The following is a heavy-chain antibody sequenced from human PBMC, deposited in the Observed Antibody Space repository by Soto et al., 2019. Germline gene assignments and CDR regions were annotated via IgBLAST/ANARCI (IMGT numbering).Heavy chain of an antibody. D-gene: IGHD1-7*01. V-gene: IGHV4-34*01. CDR2: INHSGST. J-gene: IGHJ4*02. CDR1: GGSFSGYY. CDR3: ARARPQRRLRTHGTNEHFDY. Sequence: SETLSLTCAVYGGSFSGYYWSWIRQPPGKGLEWIGEINHSGSTNYNPSLKSRVTISVDTSKNQFSLKLSSVTAADTAVYYCARARPQRRLRTHGTNEHFDYWGQGTLVTVSS.